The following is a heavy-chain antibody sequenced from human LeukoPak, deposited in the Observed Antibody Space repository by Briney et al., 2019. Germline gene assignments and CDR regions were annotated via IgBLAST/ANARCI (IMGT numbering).Heavy chain of an antibody. Sequence: ASVKVSCKASGYTFTDYHLHWVRQAPGQGLEWMGWINPNSGGTNYAQKFQGRVTMTRDTSTNTAYMELSGLSSDDTAVYYCARDIRPRVESFDYWGQGTLVAVSS. V-gene: IGHV1-2*02. J-gene: IGHJ4*02. CDR3: ARDIRPRVESFDY. D-gene: IGHD3-3*01. CDR1: GYTFTDYH. CDR2: INPNSGGT.